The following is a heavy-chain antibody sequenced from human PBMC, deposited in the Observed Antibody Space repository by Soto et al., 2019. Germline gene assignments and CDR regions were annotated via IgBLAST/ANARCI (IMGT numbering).Heavy chain of an antibody. Sequence: GGSLRLSCAASGFTFSSYGMHWVRQAPGKGLEWVAVISYDGSNKYYADSVKGRFTISRDNSKNTLYLQMNSLRAEDTAVYYCAKDPGRYSSGGMDVWGQGTTVTVSS. CDR1: GFTFSSYG. J-gene: IGHJ6*02. CDR2: ISYDGSNK. CDR3: AKDPGRYSSGGMDV. D-gene: IGHD6-25*01. V-gene: IGHV3-30*18.